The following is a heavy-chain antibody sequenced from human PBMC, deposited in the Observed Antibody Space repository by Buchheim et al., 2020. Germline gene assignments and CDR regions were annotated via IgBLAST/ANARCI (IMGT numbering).Heavy chain of an antibody. J-gene: IGHJ5*02. V-gene: IGHV3-48*02. Sequence: EVQLVESGGGLVQPGGSLRLSCAASGFTFSSYSMNWVRQAPGKGLEWVAYISSSSSTIYYADSVKGRFTISRDNAKNSLYLQMNSLRDEDTAVYYCARDIPLDYYDSRGGWFDPWGQGTL. D-gene: IGHD3-22*01. CDR1: GFTFSSYS. CDR2: ISSSSSTI. CDR3: ARDIPLDYYDSRGGWFDP.